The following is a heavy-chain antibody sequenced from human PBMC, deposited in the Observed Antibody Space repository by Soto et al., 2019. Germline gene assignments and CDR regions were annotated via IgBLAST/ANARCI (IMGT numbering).Heavy chain of an antibody. Sequence: PVGSLRLSCSASGFTFSNYGMHWVRQAPGKGLEFVSAIISNGGTTYYADSVRGRFTISRDNSKNTLFLQMSSLRADDTAVYYCVKDRSLAVAVLYYFDYWGQGTLVTVSS. CDR1: GFTFSNYG. D-gene: IGHD6-19*01. CDR2: IISNGGTT. V-gene: IGHV3-64D*06. CDR3: VKDRSLAVAVLYYFDY. J-gene: IGHJ4*02.